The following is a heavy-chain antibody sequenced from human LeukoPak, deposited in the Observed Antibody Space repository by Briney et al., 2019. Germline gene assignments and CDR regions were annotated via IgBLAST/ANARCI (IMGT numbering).Heavy chain of an antibody. Sequence: GGSLRLSCAASGFTFTSYSMSWVRQAPGKGLEWVSGTSDRGDYTYYADSVKGRFTVSRDNAKRSLYLQIESLRDDDTAVYHCALGTINKDFYFGMDVWGQGTTVTVSS. J-gene: IGHJ6*02. CDR2: TSDRGDYT. D-gene: IGHD2-8*01. CDR1: GFTFTSYS. CDR3: ALGTINKDFYFGMDV. V-gene: IGHV3-23*01.